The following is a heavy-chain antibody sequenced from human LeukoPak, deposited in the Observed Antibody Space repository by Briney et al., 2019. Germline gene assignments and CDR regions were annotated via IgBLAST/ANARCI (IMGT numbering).Heavy chain of an antibody. V-gene: IGHV5-51*01. CDR3: ARQRGVVVTAMPLPFDAFDI. CDR1: GYSFTSYW. CDR2: IYPGDSDT. D-gene: IGHD2-21*02. J-gene: IGHJ3*02. Sequence: GESLKISCKGSGYSFTSYWIGWVRQMPGKGLEWMGIIYPGDSDTRYSPSFQGQVTISADKSISTAYLQWSSLKASDTAMYCCARQRGVVVTAMPLPFDAFDIWGQGTMVTVSS.